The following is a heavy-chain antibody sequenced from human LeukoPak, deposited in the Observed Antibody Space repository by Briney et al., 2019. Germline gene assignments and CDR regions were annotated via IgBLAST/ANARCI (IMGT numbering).Heavy chain of an antibody. Sequence: ASVKVSCKASGGTFSSYAISWVRQAPGQGLEWMGRIIPILGIANYAQKFQGRVTITADKSTSTAYMELSSLRSEDTAVDYCARGVSPVYYYYGMDVWGQGTTVTVSS. CDR2: IIPILGIA. CDR3: ARGVSPVYYYYGMDV. V-gene: IGHV1-69*04. J-gene: IGHJ6*02. D-gene: IGHD1-26*01. CDR1: GGTFSSYA.